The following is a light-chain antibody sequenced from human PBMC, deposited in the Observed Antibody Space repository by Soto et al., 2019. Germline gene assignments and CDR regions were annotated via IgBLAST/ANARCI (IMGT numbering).Light chain of an antibody. J-gene: IGKJ3*01. CDR2: DAS. CDR1: QSFNNY. Sequence: EIVLTQSPATLSLSPGERATLSCSASQSFNNYLAWHQQKPGQAPRLLIHDASHRATGIPARFTGSGSGTKFTLTIGSLEHDDFAVYYCQPRVGFTSGPGTKVDIK. V-gene: IGKV3-11*01. CDR3: QPRVGFT.